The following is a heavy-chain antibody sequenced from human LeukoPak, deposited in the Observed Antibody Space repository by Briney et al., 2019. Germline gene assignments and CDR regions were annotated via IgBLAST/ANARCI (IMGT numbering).Heavy chain of an antibody. CDR3: ARTAARRFDY. V-gene: IGHV1-46*01. J-gene: IGHJ4*02. CDR1: GYTFTGYY. CDR2: INPTGGST. D-gene: IGHD6-6*01. Sequence: ASVKVSCKASGYTFTGYYMHWVRQAPGQGLEWMGIINPTGGSTTYAQKFQGRVTMTRDTSTSTVYMELSSLRSDDTAVYYCARTAARRFDYWGQGTLVTVSS.